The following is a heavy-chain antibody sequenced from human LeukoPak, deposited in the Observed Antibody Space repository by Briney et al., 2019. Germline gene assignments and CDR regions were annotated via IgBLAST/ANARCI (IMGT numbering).Heavy chain of an antibody. V-gene: IGHV1-46*01. J-gene: IGHJ5*02. CDR1: GYTFTSYY. D-gene: IGHD6-13*01. CDR2: INPSGGST. Sequence: ASVKVSCKASGYTFTSYYMHWVRQAPGQGLEWMGIINPSGGSTSYAQKFQGRVTMTRDMSTSTVYMELSSLRSEDTAVYYCARVWHSSSWYPRQYNWFDPWGQGTLVTVSS. CDR3: ARVWHSSSWYPRQYNWFDP.